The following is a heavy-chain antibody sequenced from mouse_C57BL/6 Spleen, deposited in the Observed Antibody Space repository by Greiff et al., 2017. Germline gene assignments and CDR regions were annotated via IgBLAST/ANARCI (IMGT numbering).Heavy chain of an antibody. Sequence: EVKLMESGEGLVKPGGSLKLSCAASGFTFSSYAMSWVRQTPQKMLGWVAYISSGGDYNYYADTVKGRFTISRDNARNTLYLQMSSLKSEDTAMYYCTSQLTEKGLFAYWGKGTLVTVSA. V-gene: IGHV5-9-1*02. J-gene: IGHJ3*01. CDR3: TSQLTEKGLFAY. D-gene: IGHD4-1*01. CDR1: GFTFSSYA. CDR2: ISSGGDYN.